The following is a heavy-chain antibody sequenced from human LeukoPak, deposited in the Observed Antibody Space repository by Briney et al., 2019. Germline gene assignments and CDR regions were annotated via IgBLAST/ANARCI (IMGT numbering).Heavy chain of an antibody. Sequence: GGSLRLSCAASGFTFSNAWMSWVRQAPGKGLEWVGSIKSKTDGGTTDAANVKGRFTISRDDSKNTLYLQMNSLKTEDTAVYYCTTGSYYDSSGYRWGQGTLVTVSS. CDR3: TTGSYYDSSGYR. CDR1: GFTFSNAW. V-gene: IGHV3-15*01. J-gene: IGHJ4*02. D-gene: IGHD3-22*01. CDR2: IKSKTDGGTT.